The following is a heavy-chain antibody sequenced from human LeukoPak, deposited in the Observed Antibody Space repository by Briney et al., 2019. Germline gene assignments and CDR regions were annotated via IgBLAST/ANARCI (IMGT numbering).Heavy chain of an antibody. D-gene: IGHD2-21*01. V-gene: IGHV4-39*01. CDR3: ARQIPKLVVLDYWYFDL. CDR2: IYYSGST. Sequence: SETLSLTCTVSGGSISSSSYYWGWVRQPPGKGLEWIGSIYYSGSTYYNSALNSRLTISVGTSKNQFSLNLASVTAADTAVYYCARQIPKLVVLDYWYFDLWGRGTLVTVSS. CDR1: GGSISSSSYY. J-gene: IGHJ2*01.